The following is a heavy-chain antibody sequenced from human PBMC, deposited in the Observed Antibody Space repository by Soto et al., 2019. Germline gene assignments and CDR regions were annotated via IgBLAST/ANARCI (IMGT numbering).Heavy chain of an antibody. D-gene: IGHD2-2*03. J-gene: IGHJ6*02. CDR2: IWYDGSNK. Sequence: QVQLVESGGGVVQPGRSLRLSCAASGFTFSSYGMHWVRQAPGKGLEWVAVIWYDGSNKYYVDSVKGRFTISRDNSKKTLYKQMNRLRAEDTAVYYCARDRGGYCISTSCARRNYAMDVWVQGTTVTDSS. CDR1: GFTFSSYG. CDR3: ARDRGGYCISTSCARRNYAMDV. V-gene: IGHV3-33*01.